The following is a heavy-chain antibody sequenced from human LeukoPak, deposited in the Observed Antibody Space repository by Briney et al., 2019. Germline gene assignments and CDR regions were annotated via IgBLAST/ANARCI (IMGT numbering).Heavy chain of an antibody. Sequence: SKNLSLTCTVSGGSISSYYWSWIRQPPGKGLEWIGYIYYSGSTNYNPSLKSRVTISVDTSKNQFSLKLSSVTAADTAVYYCARDRENWFDPWGQGTLVTVSS. D-gene: IGHD1-26*01. V-gene: IGHV4-59*01. CDR2: IYYSGST. J-gene: IGHJ5*02. CDR3: ARDRENWFDP. CDR1: GGSISSYY.